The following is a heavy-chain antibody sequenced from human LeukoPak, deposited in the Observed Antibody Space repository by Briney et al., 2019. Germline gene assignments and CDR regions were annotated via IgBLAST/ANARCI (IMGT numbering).Heavy chain of an antibody. CDR2: MNPNSGNT. D-gene: IGHD3-22*01. CDR3: AKADRPDNYASSGYYCCFDD. Sequence: ASVKVSCKASGYTFTSYDINWVRQATGQGLEWMGWMNPNSGNTGYAQKFQGRVTMTRNTSISTAYMELSSLRSEDTAVYYCAKADRPDNYASSGYYCCFDDWGQGTQVTVSS. CDR1: GYTFTSYD. J-gene: IGHJ4*02. V-gene: IGHV1-8*01.